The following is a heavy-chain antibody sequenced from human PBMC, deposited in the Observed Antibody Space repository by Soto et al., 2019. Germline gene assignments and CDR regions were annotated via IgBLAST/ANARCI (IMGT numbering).Heavy chain of an antibody. D-gene: IGHD5-18*01. Sequence: SLRLSCAASGFTFSSYGMHWVRQAPGKGLEWVAVISYDGSNKYYADSVKGRFTISRDNSKNTLYLQMNSLRAEDTAVYYCAKDSSYGPFDYWGQGTLVTVSS. CDR3: AKDSSYGPFDY. CDR2: ISYDGSNK. V-gene: IGHV3-30*18. CDR1: GFTFSSYG. J-gene: IGHJ4*02.